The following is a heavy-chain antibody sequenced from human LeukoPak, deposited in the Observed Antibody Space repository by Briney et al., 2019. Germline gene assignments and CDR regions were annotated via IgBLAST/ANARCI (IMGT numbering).Heavy chain of an antibody. D-gene: IGHD5-12*01. V-gene: IGHV3-21*01. J-gene: IGHJ4*02. CDR1: GFTFSSYS. CDR2: ISSSSSYI. CDR3: AREGGYDAYYFDY. Sequence: GGSLRLSCAASGFTFSSYSMNWVRQAPGKGLEWVSSISSSSSYIYYADSVKGRFTISRDNAKNSLYLQMNSLRAEGTAVYYCAREGGYDAYYFDYWGQGTLVTVSS.